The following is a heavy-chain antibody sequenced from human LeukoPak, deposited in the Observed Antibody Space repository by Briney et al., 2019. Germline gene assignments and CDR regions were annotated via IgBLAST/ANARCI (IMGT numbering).Heavy chain of an antibody. CDR2: VIPIFGTA. CDR1: GGTFSSYG. CDR3: ARDAAECGGDCSGTGHAFDI. Sequence: SVRVSCKAFGGTFSSYGISWVRQAPGQGLEWMGRVIPIFGTANYAQKFQGRVTITTDADTTTAYMDLSSLRSEDTAVYYCARDAAECGGDCSGTGHAFDIWGQGTKVTVSS. J-gene: IGHJ3*02. V-gene: IGHV1-69*05. D-gene: IGHD2-21*02.